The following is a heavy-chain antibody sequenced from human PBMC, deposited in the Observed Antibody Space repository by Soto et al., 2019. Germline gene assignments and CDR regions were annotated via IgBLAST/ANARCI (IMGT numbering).Heavy chain of an antibody. CDR1: GYTFTSYV. CDR3: ARGSDYIPFDY. CDR2: INAGNGNT. D-gene: IGHD4-4*01. J-gene: IGHJ4*02. V-gene: IGHV1-3*01. Sequence: EASVKVSCKASGYTFTSYVMHWVRQAPGQRLEWMGWINAGNGNTKYSQKVQGRVIITRDTSASTAYMELSSLRSEDTAVYYCARGSDYIPFDYWGQGTLVTVSS.